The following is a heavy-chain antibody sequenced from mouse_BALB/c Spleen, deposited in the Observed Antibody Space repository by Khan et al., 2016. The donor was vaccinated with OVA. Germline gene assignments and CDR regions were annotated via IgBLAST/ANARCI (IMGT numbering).Heavy chain of an antibody. CDR1: GYSITSDYA. J-gene: IGHJ4*01. D-gene: IGHD2-3*01. CDR2: ISYSGST. Sequence: EVQLQQSGPGLVKPSQSLSLTCTVTGYSITSDYAWNWIRQFPGNKLEWRGYISYSGSTSYNPSLKSRFSITRDTSKNQFFLQLNSVTTEDTASYYCARDGHYAMDYWGQGTSVTVSS. V-gene: IGHV3-2*02. CDR3: ARDGHYAMDY.